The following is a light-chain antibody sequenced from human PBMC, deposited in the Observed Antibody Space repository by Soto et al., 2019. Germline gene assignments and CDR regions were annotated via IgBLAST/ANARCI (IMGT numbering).Light chain of an antibody. Sequence: QSVLTQPASVSGSPGQSITISCTGTSSDVGNYNLVSWYQQHPGKAPKLMIYEDSKRPSGVSNRFSGSKSGNTASLTISGLQAEDEAVYYCCSYGASSTYVFGTGTKVTVL. V-gene: IGLV2-23*01. J-gene: IGLJ1*01. CDR1: SSDVGNYNL. CDR3: CSYGASSTYV. CDR2: EDS.